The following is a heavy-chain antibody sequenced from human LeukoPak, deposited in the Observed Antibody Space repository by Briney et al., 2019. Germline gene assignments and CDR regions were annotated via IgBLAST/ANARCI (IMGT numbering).Heavy chain of an antibody. CDR3: ARDRGSGSYYRTPNWFDP. V-gene: IGHV1-69*13. J-gene: IGHJ5*02. Sequence: ASVKVSCKASGGTFSSYAISWVRQAPGQGLEWMGGIIPIFGTANYAQKFQGRVTITADESTSTAYMELSSLRSEDTAVYYCARDRGSGSYYRTPNWFDPWGQGTLVTVSS. CDR1: GGTFSSYA. CDR2: IIPIFGTA. D-gene: IGHD3-10*01.